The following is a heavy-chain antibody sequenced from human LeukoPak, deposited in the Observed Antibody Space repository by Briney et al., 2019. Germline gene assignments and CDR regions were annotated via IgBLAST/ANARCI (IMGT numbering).Heavy chain of an antibody. CDR3: GGGRGWIFGY. V-gene: IGHV3-20*04. CDR1: GFTFDDYG. CDR2: INWNGGST. Sequence: SGGSLRLSCTASGFTFDDYGMSWVRQARGKGLEWVSGINWNGGSTGYADSVKGRFTISRDNAKNSLFLQMNSLRAEDTGVYYCGGGRGWIFGYWGQGILVTVSS. J-gene: IGHJ4*02. D-gene: IGHD6-19*01.